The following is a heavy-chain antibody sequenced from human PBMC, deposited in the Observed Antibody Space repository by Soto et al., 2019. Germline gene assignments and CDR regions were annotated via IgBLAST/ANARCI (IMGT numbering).Heavy chain of an antibody. V-gene: IGHV2-5*02. CDR2: IYWDDDK. D-gene: IGHD6-6*01. CDR3: AHSESIAATKPHYYYYGMHV. Sequence: SGPTLLNPTQTLTLTCTFSGFSLSTSGVGVGWIRQPPGKALEWLALIYWDDDKRYSPSLKSRLTITKDTSKNQVVLTMTNMDTVDTATYYCAHSESIAATKPHYYYYGMHVWGPGTTVTVYS. CDR1: GFSLSTSGVG. J-gene: IGHJ6*02.